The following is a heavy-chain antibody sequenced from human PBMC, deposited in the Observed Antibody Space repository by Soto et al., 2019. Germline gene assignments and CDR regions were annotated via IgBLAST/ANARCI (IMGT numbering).Heavy chain of an antibody. D-gene: IGHD4-17*01. Sequence: PGGSLRLSCAASGFTFSSYSMNWVRQAPGKGQEWVSYISSSSSTIYYADSVKGRFTISRYNAKNSLYLQMNSLRDEDTAVYYCAREPYGDIYYYYYGMDVWGQGTTVTVSS. CDR1: GFTFSSYS. V-gene: IGHV3-48*02. CDR2: ISSSSSTI. CDR3: AREPYGDIYYYYYGMDV. J-gene: IGHJ6*02.